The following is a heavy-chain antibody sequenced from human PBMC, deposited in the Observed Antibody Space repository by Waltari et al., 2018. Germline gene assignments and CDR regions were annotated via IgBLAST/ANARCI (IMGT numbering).Heavy chain of an antibody. CDR3: ARFSHKDY. V-gene: IGHV3-7*03. J-gene: IGHJ4*02. Sequence: EVQLLESGGGLVQPGGSLRLSCAASGFSFSGSWMTWVRQAPGKGLEWVAEINPDGSGEYYVDSVNGRFTISRDNSKNTVYLQMNSLRAEDTALYYCARFSHKDYWGQGILVTVSS. CDR1: GFSFSGSW. CDR2: INPDGSGE.